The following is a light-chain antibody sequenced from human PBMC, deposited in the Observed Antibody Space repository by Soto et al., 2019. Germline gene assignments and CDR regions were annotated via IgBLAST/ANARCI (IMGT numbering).Light chain of an antibody. Sequence: IVLTQSPGTLSLSPWERATLSCRASQSVSNNYLAWYQQKPGQAPRLLIYGASSRATGIPDRFSGSGSGTDFTLTISRLEPEDFAVYYCQQYGSSPLTFGGGTKVDIK. V-gene: IGKV3-20*01. J-gene: IGKJ4*01. CDR2: GAS. CDR3: QQYGSSPLT. CDR1: QSVSNNY.